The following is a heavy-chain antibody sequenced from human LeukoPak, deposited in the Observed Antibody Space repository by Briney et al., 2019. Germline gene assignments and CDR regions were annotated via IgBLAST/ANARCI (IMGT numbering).Heavy chain of an antibody. V-gene: IGHV3-30*02. CDR3: AKEGGRDDLWSGSHFDY. CDR2: IRYDGSNK. CDR1: GFTFSSYG. D-gene: IGHD3-3*01. Sequence: GGSLRLSCAASGFTFSSYGMHWVRQAPGKGLEWVAFIRYDGSNKYYADSVKGRFTISRDNSKNTLYLQMNSLRAEDTAVYYCAKEGGRDDLWSGSHFDYWGQGTLVTVSS. J-gene: IGHJ4*02.